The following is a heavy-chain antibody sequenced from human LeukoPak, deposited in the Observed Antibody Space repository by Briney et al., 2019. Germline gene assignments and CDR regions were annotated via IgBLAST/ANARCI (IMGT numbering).Heavy chain of an antibody. J-gene: IGHJ6*03. CDR2: IIPIFGTA. V-gene: IGHV1-69*05. CDR1: GGTFSSYA. CDR3: ARAFKPHLVGITIFGVAPYYMDV. Sequence: GSSVKVSCKASGGTFSSYAISWVRQAPGQGLEWMGGIIPIFGTANYAQKFQGRVTITTDESTSTAYMELSSLRSEDTAVYYCARAFKPHLVGITIFGVAPYYMDVWGKGTTVTVSS. D-gene: IGHD3-3*01.